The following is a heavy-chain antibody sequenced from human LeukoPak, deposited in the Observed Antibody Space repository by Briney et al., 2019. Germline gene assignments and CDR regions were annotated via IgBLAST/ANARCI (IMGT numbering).Heavy chain of an antibody. D-gene: IGHD3-22*01. Sequence: GASVKVSCKASGYTFTGYYMHWVRQAPGQGLEWMGWINPNSGGTNYAQKFQGRVTMTTDTSTSTAYMELRSLRSDDTAVYYCARDLGSYDSNTYRPYWGQGTLVTVSS. J-gene: IGHJ4*02. CDR2: INPNSGGT. CDR3: ARDLGSYDSNTYRPY. CDR1: GYTFTGYY. V-gene: IGHV1-2*02.